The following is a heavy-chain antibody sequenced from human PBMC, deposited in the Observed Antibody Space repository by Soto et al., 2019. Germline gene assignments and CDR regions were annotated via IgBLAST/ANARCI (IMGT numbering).Heavy chain of an antibody. Sequence: KPSETLSLTCTVSGGSISSGDYYWSWIRQPPGKGLEWIGYIYYSGSTYYNPSLKSRVTISVDTSKNQFSLKLSSVTAADTAVYYCARGPSGYEQRRRQQKIYYFDYWGQGTLVTVSS. J-gene: IGHJ4*02. CDR2: IYYSGST. CDR3: ARGPSGYEQRRRQQKIYYFDY. D-gene: IGHD5-12*01. V-gene: IGHV4-30-4*01. CDR1: GGSISSGDYY.